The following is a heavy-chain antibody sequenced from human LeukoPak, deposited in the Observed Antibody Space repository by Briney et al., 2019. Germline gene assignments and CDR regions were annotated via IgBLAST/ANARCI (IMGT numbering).Heavy chain of an antibody. CDR3: AKAPGRITIFGVAPY. D-gene: IGHD3-3*01. Sequence: PGGSLRLSCAASGFTFSSYAMSWVRQAPGKGLEWVSAISGSGGSTYYADSVKGRFTISRDNSKNTLYLQMNSLRAEDTAVYYCAKAPGRITIFGVAPYWGQGTLVTVSS. V-gene: IGHV3-23*01. CDR1: GFTFSSYA. J-gene: IGHJ4*02. CDR2: ISGSGGST.